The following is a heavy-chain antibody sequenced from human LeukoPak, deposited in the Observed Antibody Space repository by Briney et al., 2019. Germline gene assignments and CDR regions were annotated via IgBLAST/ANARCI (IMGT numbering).Heavy chain of an antibody. J-gene: IGHJ4*02. CDR2: ISSSSGTI. Sequence: QPGGSLRLYCAASGFTFSSFSMNWVRQAPGKGLEWVSYISSSSGTINYADSVKGRFTISRDNAKNSLYLQMNSLRAEDTAVYYCARGLDYWGQGTPVTVSS. V-gene: IGHV3-48*01. CDR3: ARGLDY. CDR1: GFTFSSFS.